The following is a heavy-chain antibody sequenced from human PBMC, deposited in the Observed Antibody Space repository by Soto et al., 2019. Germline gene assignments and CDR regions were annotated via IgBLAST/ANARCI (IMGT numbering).Heavy chain of an antibody. V-gene: IGHV1-69*02. CDR3: ARNDYYYYYMDF. Sequence: QVQLVQSGAEVKKPGSSVKVSCKASGGTFSSYTISWVRQAPGQGLEWMGRIIPILGIANYEQKFQGRVTITADKATSTAYMELSTLRSEDPAVYYCARNDYYYYYMDFWGKGTTVTVSS. J-gene: IGHJ6*03. CDR2: IIPILGIA. CDR1: GGTFSSYT.